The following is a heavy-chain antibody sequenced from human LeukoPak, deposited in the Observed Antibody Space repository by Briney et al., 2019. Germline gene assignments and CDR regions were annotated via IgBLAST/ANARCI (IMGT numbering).Heavy chain of an antibody. CDR2: ISAYNGNT. D-gene: IGHD3-9*01. V-gene: IGHV1-18*01. CDR1: GYTFTSYG. J-gene: IGHJ6*02. Sequence: GASVKVSCKASGYTFTSYGISWVRQAPGQGLEWMGWISAYNGNTNYAQKLQGRVTMTTDTSTSTAYMELRSLRSDGTAVYYCARANYDILTGYYHYGMDVWGQGTTVTVSS. CDR3: ARANYDILTGYYHYGMDV.